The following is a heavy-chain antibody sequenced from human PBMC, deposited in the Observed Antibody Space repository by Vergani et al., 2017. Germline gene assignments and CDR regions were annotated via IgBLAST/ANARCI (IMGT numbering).Heavy chain of an antibody. D-gene: IGHD6-13*01. CDR2: VFHSGSA. CDR1: GYSISRGYY. V-gene: IGHV4-38-2*02. J-gene: IGHJ4*02. CDR3: ARGSRAAGYSGPDS. Sequence: QVQLQESGPGLVKPSETLSLTCSVSGYSISRGYYWVWIRQPPGKGLEWIATVFHSGSAYYNPSLRRRVTISVETSKNQFSLTLSSVNATDTAVYYCARGSRAAGYSGPDSWGQGTRVTVSS.